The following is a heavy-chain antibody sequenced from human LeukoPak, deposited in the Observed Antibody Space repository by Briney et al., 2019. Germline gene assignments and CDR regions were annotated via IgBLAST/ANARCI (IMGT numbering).Heavy chain of an antibody. D-gene: IGHD3-22*01. J-gene: IGHJ4*02. V-gene: IGHV3-21*01. CDR1: GFTFSSYS. CDR3: ATSIPRGYDSSGYLKPFDY. CDR2: ISSSSSYI. Sequence: GGSLRLSRAASGFTFSSYSMNWVRQAPGKGLEWVSSISSSSSYIYYAGSGKGRFTISRDNAKNSLYLQMNSLRAEDTAVYYCATSIPRGYDSSGYLKPFDYWGQGTLVTVSS.